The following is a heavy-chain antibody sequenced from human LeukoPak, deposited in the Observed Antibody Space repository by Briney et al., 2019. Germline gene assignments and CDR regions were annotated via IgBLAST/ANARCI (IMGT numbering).Heavy chain of an antibody. CDR1: GFKFDDYG. D-gene: IGHD6-19*01. J-gene: IGHJ6*03. V-gene: IGHV3-20*04. CDR2: INRNGGST. Sequence: GGSLRLSCAASGFKFDDYGLSWVRQAPGKGLEWVSGINRNGGSTGYSDSVTGRFTISRDNAKNSLYLQMNSLRAEDTAVYYCARDRPQQWLVRGQRGYYYYMDVWGKVTTVTISS. CDR3: ARDRPQQWLVRGQRGYYYYMDV.